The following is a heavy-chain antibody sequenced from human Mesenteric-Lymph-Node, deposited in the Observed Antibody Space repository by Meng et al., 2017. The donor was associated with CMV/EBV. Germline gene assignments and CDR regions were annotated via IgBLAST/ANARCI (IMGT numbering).Heavy chain of an antibody. CDR3: ARSEGLRYYGMDV. V-gene: IGHV4-59*12. D-gene: IGHD3-3*01. J-gene: IGHJ6*02. CDR1: GGSISSYY. Sequence: SETLSLTCTVSGGSISSYYWSWIRQPPGKGLEWIGCIYHSGSTNYNPSLKSRVTVSIDTSKKQFSLKLSSVTAADTAVYYCARSEGLRYYGMDVWGQGTTVTVSS. CDR2: IYHSGST.